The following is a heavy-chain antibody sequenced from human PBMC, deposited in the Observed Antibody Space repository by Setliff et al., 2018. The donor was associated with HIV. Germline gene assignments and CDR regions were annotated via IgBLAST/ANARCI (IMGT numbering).Heavy chain of an antibody. V-gene: IGHV1-2*02. CDR1: GDIFNNNA. J-gene: IGHJ4*02. D-gene: IGHD3-10*01. CDR3: SRDVGVPGRGNALEY. CDR2: IDPNSGGT. Sequence: ASVKVSCKASGDIFNNNAINWVRQAPGQGLEWMGWIDPNSGGTNYAQKFEGRVTMTRDTTVNTVYIEVSSLRSDDTAVYYCSRDVGVPGRGNALEYWGQGIPVTVSS.